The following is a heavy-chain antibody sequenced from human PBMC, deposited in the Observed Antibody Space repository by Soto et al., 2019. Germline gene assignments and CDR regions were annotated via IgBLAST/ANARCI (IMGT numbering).Heavy chain of an antibody. D-gene: IGHD3-3*01. Sequence: PGGSLRLSCAASGFTVGSNYMSWVRQAPGKGLEWVGRIKSKTHGGTTDYAAPVKGRFTISRDDSKNTLYLQMNSLKTEDTAVYYCTTDSRFLEWSSYYYGMDVWGPGTTVTVSS. CDR1: GFTVGSNY. CDR3: TTDSRFLEWSSYYYGMDV. CDR2: IKSKTHGGTT. V-gene: IGHV3-15*01. J-gene: IGHJ6*02.